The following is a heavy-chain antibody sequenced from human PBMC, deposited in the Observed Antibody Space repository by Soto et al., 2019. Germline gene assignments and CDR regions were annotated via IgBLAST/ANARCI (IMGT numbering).Heavy chain of an antibody. J-gene: IGHJ3*01. D-gene: IGHD2-21*02. CDR2: IWCDGSSR. V-gene: IGHV3-33*03. CDR3: ARGDRGAFDL. Sequence: GGSLRLSCAASGFTFSDYAFHWVRQAPGQGLEWVAVIWCDGSSRYYGDSVKGRFTISRDDAKNTLYLQMDSLRAEDTAVYFCARGDRGAFDLWGQGTMVTVSS. CDR1: GFTFSDYA.